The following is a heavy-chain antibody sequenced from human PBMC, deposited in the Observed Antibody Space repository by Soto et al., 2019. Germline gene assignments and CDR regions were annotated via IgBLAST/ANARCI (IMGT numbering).Heavy chain of an antibody. J-gene: IGHJ4*02. D-gene: IGHD5-12*01. CDR2: IYSDGTT. Sequence: GGSLRLSCAASGFTVTYNYMSWVRQAPGKGLEWVSLIYSDGTTFYADSVKGRFTISRDNSKNTLYLQMNSLRAEDTAVYYCAGHPIGYSGYDSDYWGQGTLVTVSS. CDR1: GFTVTYNY. CDR3: AGHPIGYSGYDSDY. V-gene: IGHV3-66*04.